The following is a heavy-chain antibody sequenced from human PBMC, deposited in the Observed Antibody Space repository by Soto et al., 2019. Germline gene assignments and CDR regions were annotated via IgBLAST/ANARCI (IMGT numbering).Heavy chain of an antibody. CDR2: IDPSDSYT. CDR1: GYSFTSYW. J-gene: IGHJ6*02. Sequence: PGESLKISCKGSGYSFTSYWISWVRQMPGKGLEWMGRIDPSDSYTNYSPSFQGHVTISADKSISTAYLQWSSLKASDTAMYYCARHGSAYYYDSSGYYHYGMDVWGQGTTVTVSS. D-gene: IGHD3-22*01. CDR3: ARHGSAYYYDSSGYYHYGMDV. V-gene: IGHV5-10-1*01.